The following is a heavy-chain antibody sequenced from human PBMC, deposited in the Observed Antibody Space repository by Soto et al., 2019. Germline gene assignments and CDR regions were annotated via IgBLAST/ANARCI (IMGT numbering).Heavy chain of an antibody. CDR2: INHSGST. CDR1: GGSFSGYY. J-gene: IGHJ4*02. D-gene: IGHD3-10*01. CDR3: ARNYGSGSYYKFSSYFDY. V-gene: IGHV4-34*01. Sequence: SETLSLTCAVYGGSFSGYYWSWIRQPPGKGLEWIGEINHSGSTNYNPSLKSRVTISVDTSKNQFSLKLSSVTAADTAVYYCARNYGSGSYYKFSSYFDYWGQGTLVTVSS.